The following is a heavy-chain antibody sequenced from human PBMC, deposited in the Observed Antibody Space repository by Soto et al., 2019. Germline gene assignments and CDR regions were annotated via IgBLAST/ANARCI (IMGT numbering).Heavy chain of an antibody. CDR2: IYYSGGT. CDR1: GSSFSSANHY. Sequence: SETLSLTCTVSGSSFSSANHYWTLILQPTWKGLEWIGYIYYSGGTQFNPSLKIRVSMSVDTSKNKFSLRLSSVTAADTAVYYCATLLGSHQHYYFGIDVWGQGTTVTVSS. CDR3: ATLLGSHQHYYFGIDV. V-gene: IGHV4-31*03. J-gene: IGHJ6*02. D-gene: IGHD2-2*01.